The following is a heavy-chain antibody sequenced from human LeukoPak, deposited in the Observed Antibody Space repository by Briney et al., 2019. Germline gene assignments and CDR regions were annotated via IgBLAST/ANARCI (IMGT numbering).Heavy chain of an antibody. V-gene: IGHV3-53*01. CDR2: IYRGGSK. CDR3: ARIFYYGSGNNWFDP. D-gene: IGHD3-10*01. J-gene: IGHJ5*02. CDR1: GVTVSSNY. Sequence: GGSLRLSCAASGVTVSSNYMSWVRQAPGKGLEWVSVIYRGGSKDYGDSVKGRFTISRDNSKNTLYLQMNSLRAEDTAIYYCARIFYYGSGNNWFDPWGQGTLVTVSS.